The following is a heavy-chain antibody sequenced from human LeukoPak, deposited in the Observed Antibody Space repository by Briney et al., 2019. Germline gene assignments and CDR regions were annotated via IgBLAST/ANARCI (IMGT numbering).Heavy chain of an antibody. V-gene: IGHV3-23*01. D-gene: IGHD2-2*03. CDR3: ARDAGYCSSTSCYLVYFMDV. J-gene: IGHJ6*03. CDR2: ISGSGGST. CDR1: GFTFSSYD. Sequence: GGSLRLSCAASGFTFSSYDMHWVRQATGKGLEWVSAISGSGGSTYYADSVKGRFTISRHNAKNSLYLQMNSLRAEDTAVYYCARDAGYCSSTSCYLVYFMDVWGKGTTVTVSS.